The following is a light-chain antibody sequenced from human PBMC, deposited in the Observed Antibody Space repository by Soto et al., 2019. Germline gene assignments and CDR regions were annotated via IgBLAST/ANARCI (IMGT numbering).Light chain of an antibody. CDR1: QSVSSN. CDR3: QQYNNWPRT. Sequence: EIVMTQSPATLSVSPGERATLSCRASQSVSSNLAWYQQKPGQAPRLLIYGASTRATGIPARFSGSGSGTEFYLNISSLQSEDFAVYYCQQYNNWPRTFGQGTKVEIK. J-gene: IGKJ1*01. CDR2: GAS. V-gene: IGKV3-15*01.